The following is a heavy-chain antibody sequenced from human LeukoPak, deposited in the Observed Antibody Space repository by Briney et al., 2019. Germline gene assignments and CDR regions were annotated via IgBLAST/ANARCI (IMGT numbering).Heavy chain of an antibody. CDR3: AVLEGYYSGSGNYS. CDR2: INHSGST. CDR1: GGSFSGYY. Sequence: SETLSLTCAVYGGSFSGYYWSWIRQPPGKGLEWIGEINHSGSTNYNPSLKSRVTISVDTSKNQFSLKLSSVTAADTAVYYCAVLEGYYSGSGNYSWGQGTLVTVSS. V-gene: IGHV4-34*01. J-gene: IGHJ4*02. D-gene: IGHD3-10*01.